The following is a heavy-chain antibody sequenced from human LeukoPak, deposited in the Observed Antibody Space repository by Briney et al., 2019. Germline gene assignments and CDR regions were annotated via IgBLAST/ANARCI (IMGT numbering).Heavy chain of an antibody. J-gene: IGHJ4*02. CDR3: AKDLWNQYYDILTGYYRKYYFDY. Sequence: QAGGSLRLSCAASGFTFNNYGMHWVRQAPGKGLVWVSRINSDGSSTSYADSVKGRFTISRDNAKNTLYLQMNSLRAEDTALYYRAKDLWNQYYDILTGYYRKYYFDYWGQGTLVTVSS. V-gene: IGHV3-74*01. CDR1: GFTFNNYG. D-gene: IGHD3-9*01. CDR2: INSDGSST.